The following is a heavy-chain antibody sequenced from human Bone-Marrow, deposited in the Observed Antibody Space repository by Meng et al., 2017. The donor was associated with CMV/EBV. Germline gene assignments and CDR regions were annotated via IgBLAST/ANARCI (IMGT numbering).Heavy chain of an antibody. Sequence: GESLKISCAASGFTFSNAWMSWVRQAPGKGLEWVSYIDVDGDTIFYADSVKGRFTISRDNAKNSLYLQMNSLRAEDTAVYYCARGGKNYGDYWGQGTLVTVSS. CDR3: ARGGKNYGDY. D-gene: IGHD5-18*01. J-gene: IGHJ4*02. CDR1: GFTFSNAW. CDR2: IDVDGDTI. V-gene: IGHV3-11*01.